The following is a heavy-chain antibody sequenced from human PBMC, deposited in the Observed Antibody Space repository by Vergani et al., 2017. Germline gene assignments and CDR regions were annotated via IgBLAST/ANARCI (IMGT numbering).Heavy chain of an antibody. CDR1: GFTFSSYA. V-gene: IGHV3-30-3*01. CDR3: ARGVETYYDFWSGDFATPYYYYYMDV. CDR2: ISYDGSNK. J-gene: IGHJ6*03. Sequence: QVQLVESGGGVVQPGRSLRLSCAASGFTFSSYAMHWVRQAPGKGLEWVAVISYDGSNKYYADSVKGRFTISRDNSKNTLYLQMNSLKTEDTAVYYCARGVETYYDFWSGDFATPYYYYYMDVWGKGTTVTVSS. D-gene: IGHD3-3*01.